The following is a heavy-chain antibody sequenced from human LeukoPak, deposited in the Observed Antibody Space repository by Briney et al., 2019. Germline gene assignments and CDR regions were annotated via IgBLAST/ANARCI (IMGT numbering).Heavy chain of an antibody. CDR3: ARAGPDQNYYYYGMDV. CDR2: IWYDGSNK. J-gene: IGHJ6*02. V-gene: IGHV3-33*08. D-gene: IGHD1-14*01. CDR1: GFTFSTYG. Sequence: GRSLRLSCAASGFTFSTYGMHWVRQAPGKGLEWVAVIWYDGSNKYYADSVKGRFTISRDNSKNTLYLQMNSLRAEDTAVYYCARAGPDQNYYYYGMDVWGQGTTVTVSS.